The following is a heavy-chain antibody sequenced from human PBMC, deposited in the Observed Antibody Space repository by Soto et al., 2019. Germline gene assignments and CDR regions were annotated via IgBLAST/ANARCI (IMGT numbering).Heavy chain of an antibody. D-gene: IGHD3-10*01. Sequence: SETLSLTCTVSGGSMNSHDYYWSWVRQPPGKGLEWIGYIHNSGSTYYNPSLKSRLTISSDMSKNQFSLRLNSVTAADTALYFCARGEVRGPFDIWGQGTKVTVSS. CDR1: GGSMNSHDYY. V-gene: IGHV4-30-4*01. J-gene: IGHJ3*02. CDR2: IHNSGST. CDR3: ARGEVRGPFDI.